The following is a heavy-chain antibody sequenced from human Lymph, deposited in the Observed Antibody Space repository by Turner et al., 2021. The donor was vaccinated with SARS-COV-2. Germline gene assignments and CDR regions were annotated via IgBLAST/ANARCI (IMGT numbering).Heavy chain of an antibody. CDR1: GCTFSSYS. V-gene: IGHV3-21*01. J-gene: IGHJ4*02. D-gene: IGHD3-10*01. CDR3: AREKLGELFDY. Sequence: EVQLVESGGGVVKPGGSVRISCAASGCTFSSYSMNWVSQAPVKWLGWFSSNSIRGSYIYYADSVKGRFTISRDNAKNSLDLQINSLRADDTAVYYCAREKLGELFDYWGQGTLVTVSS. CDR2: NSIRGSYI.